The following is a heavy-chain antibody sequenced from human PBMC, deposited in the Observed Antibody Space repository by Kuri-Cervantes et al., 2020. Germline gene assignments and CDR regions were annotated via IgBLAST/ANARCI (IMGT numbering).Heavy chain of an antibody. D-gene: IGHD6-6*01. CDR3: ARDSRHARDY. Sequence: GESLKISCVASGFTFSGYSMNWVRQAPGKGLEWLSYISSDSSTIYYADSVKGRFTISRDNAKKSLYLQMDSLRVEDTALYYCARDSRHARDYWGQGTLVTVSS. CDR2: ISSDSSTI. J-gene: IGHJ4*02. V-gene: IGHV3-48*04. CDR1: GFTFSGYS.